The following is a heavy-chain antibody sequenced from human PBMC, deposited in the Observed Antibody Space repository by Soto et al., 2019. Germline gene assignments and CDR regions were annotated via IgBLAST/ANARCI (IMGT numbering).Heavy chain of an antibody. Sequence: ASVKVSCKASGYTFTGYYMHWVRQAPGQGLEWMGWINPNSGGTNYAQKFQGWVTTTRDTSISTAYMELSRLRSDDTAVYYCARGLGFGVVYGMDVWGQGTTVTVSS. J-gene: IGHJ6*02. CDR3: ARGLGFGVVYGMDV. V-gene: IGHV1-2*04. CDR2: INPNSGGT. D-gene: IGHD3-3*01. CDR1: GYTFTGYY.